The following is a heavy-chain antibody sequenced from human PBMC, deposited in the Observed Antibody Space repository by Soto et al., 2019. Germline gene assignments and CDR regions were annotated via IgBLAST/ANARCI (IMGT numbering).Heavy chain of an antibody. V-gene: IGHV3-30-3*01. CDR3: ARGGYCNSTSCYRCGMDV. CDR1: GFTFSSYA. J-gene: IGHJ6*02. Sequence: GGSLRLSCTASGFTFSSYAMHWVRQAPGKGLEWVAVISYDGANKYYADSVKGRFTISGDSSKNTLYLQMNSLRAEDTAVYFCARGGYCNSTSCYRCGMDVWGQGTTVTVSS. CDR2: ISYDGANK. D-gene: IGHD2-2*03.